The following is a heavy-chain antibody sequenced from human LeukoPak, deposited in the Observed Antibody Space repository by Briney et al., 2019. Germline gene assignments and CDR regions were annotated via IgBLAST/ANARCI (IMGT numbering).Heavy chain of an antibody. CDR2: IWYDGSNK. CDR1: GFTFSSYG. Sequence: GGSLRPSCAASGFTFSSYGMHWVRQAPGKGLEWVAVIWYDGSNKYYADSVKGRFTISRDNSKNTLYLQMDSLRTEDTAVYYCAKDLGTSPTPRGYFDYWGQGTLVTVSS. J-gene: IGHJ4*02. V-gene: IGHV3-30*02. D-gene: IGHD7-27*01. CDR3: AKDLGTSPTPRGYFDY.